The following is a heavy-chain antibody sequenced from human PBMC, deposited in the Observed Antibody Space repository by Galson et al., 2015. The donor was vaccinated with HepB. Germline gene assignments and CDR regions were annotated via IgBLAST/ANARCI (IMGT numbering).Heavy chain of an antibody. J-gene: IGHJ4*02. D-gene: IGHD6-19*01. CDR1: GYTFTSYA. CDR2: INAYNGNT. Sequence: SVKVSCKASGYTFTSYAISWVRQAPGQGLEWMGWINAYNGNTNYAQKLQGRVTITTDTSTSTAYMELRSLRSDDTAVYYCARDGLNLKASVAGTVWGQGTPVTVSS. V-gene: IGHV1-18*01. CDR3: ARDGLNLKASVAGTV.